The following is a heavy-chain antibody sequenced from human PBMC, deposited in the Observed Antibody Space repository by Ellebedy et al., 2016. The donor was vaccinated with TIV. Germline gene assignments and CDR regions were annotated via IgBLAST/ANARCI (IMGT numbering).Heavy chain of an antibody. D-gene: IGHD3-10*01. Sequence: SVKVSCKASGFSFSDSSIQWVRQTRGQRLEWIGWIVVGSGSTTYAQNFQERVTITRETSTNTAYMYLSSLRSEDTAVYYCAAWAVRGVLVFSNGMDVWGQGTTVAVSS. J-gene: IGHJ6*02. CDR3: AAWAVRGVLVFSNGMDV. CDR1: GFSFSDSS. V-gene: IGHV1-58*02. CDR2: IVVGSGST.